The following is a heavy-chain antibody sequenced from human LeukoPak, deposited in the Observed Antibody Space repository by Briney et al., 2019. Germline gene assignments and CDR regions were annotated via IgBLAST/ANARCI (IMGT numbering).Heavy chain of an antibody. Sequence: GGSLRLSCAASGFTFSTYSINWVRQAPGKGLEWVSSISSSSTYIYYADSVKGRFTTSRDNAKNSLSLQVNSLRAGDTAVYYCARGSSGYYWDNAFDIWGQGTMVTVSS. CDR3: ARGSSGYYWDNAFDI. V-gene: IGHV3-21*01. CDR2: ISSSSTYI. D-gene: IGHD3-22*01. CDR1: GFTFSTYS. J-gene: IGHJ3*02.